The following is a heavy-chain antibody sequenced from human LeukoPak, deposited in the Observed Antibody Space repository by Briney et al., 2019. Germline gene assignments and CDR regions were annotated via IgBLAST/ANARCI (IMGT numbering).Heavy chain of an antibody. Sequence: PGGSLRLSCTASGFTFGDHAMSWFRQAPGKGLEWVSFIRSKAYGGTTEYAASVKGRFTISRDDSKSIAYLQMNSLKTEDTAVYYCTRLDYSAARIDYWGRGTLVTVSS. CDR3: TRLDYSAARIDY. CDR2: IRSKAYGGTT. V-gene: IGHV3-49*03. J-gene: IGHJ4*02. D-gene: IGHD2-2*03. CDR1: GFTFGDHA.